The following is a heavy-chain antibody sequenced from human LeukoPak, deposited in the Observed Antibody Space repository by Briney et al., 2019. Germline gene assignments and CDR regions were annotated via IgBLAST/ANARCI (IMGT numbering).Heavy chain of an antibody. CDR2: INPNRGST. Sequence: GASAKVSCKASGYTFTSYYMHWVRQAPGQGLEWMGIINPNRGSTSYAQKFQGRVTMTRDMSTSTVYMELSSLRSEDTAVYYCATGGHVRVYDSSAYYGHYWGQGTLVTVSS. J-gene: IGHJ4*02. CDR1: GYTFTSYY. V-gene: IGHV1-46*01. CDR3: ATGGHVRVYDSSAYYGHY. D-gene: IGHD3-22*01.